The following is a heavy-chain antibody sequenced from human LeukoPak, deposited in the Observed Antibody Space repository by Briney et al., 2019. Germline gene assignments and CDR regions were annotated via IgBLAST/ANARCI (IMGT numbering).Heavy chain of an antibody. V-gene: IGHV1-2*02. CDR2: ITPGVGT. Sequence: GASVTVCCKASGFTFTTYAIHWVRQAPGQGLEWMGWITPGVGTNYPQKFQGRVAITWDTSITTAYMDLSRLTSDDTAVYYCARDRYGDGSAHLDYWGQGALLPVSS. CDR1: GFTFTTYA. CDR3: ARDRYGDGSAHLDY. D-gene: IGHD5-24*01. J-gene: IGHJ4*02.